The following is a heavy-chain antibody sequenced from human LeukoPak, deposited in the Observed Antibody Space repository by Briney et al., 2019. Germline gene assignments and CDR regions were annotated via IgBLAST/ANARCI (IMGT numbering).Heavy chain of an antibody. CDR3: ARRSTGNFDY. J-gene: IGHJ4*02. CDR1: GSTFSDYY. CDR2: IISSSSYT. V-gene: IGHV3-11*03. Sequence: KPGGSLRLSCAASGSTFSDYYMSWIRQAPGKGLEWVSYIISSSSYTNYADSVKGRFTISRDNAKNSLYLQMNSLRAEDTAVYYCARRSTGNFDYWGQGTLVTVSS.